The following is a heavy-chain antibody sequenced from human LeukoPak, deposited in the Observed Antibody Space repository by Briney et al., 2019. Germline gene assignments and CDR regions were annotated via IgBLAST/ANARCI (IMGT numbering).Heavy chain of an antibody. V-gene: IGHV3-48*01. CDR1: GFTFSSYS. Sequence: PGGSLRLSCAASGFTFSSYSMNWVRQAPGKGLEWVSYISSRSRTIYYADSVKGRFTISRDNAKNSLYLQMNSLRAEDTAVYYCARDRYCSSTSCSGGYYYYYMDVWGKGTTVTVSS. CDR3: ARDRYCSSTSCSGGYYYYYMDV. J-gene: IGHJ6*03. CDR2: ISSRSRTI. D-gene: IGHD2-2*01.